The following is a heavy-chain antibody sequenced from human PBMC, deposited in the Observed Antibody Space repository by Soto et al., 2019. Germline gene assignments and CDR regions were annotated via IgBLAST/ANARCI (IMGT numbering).Heavy chain of an antibody. J-gene: IGHJ6*02. CDR1: GGSISSGGYY. CDR3: ARDRASAAYYYYGMDV. Sequence: QVQLQESGPGQVKPSQTLSLTCTVSGGSISSGGYYWSWIRQHPGKGLEWIGYIYYSGSTYYNPSLKSRVTISVDTSKNQFSLKLSSVTAADTAVYYCARDRASAAYYYYGMDVWGQGTTVTVSS. CDR2: IYYSGST. D-gene: IGHD2-15*01. V-gene: IGHV4-31*03.